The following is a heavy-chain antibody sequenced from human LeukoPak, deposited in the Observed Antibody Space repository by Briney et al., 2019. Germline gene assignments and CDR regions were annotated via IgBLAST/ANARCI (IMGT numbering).Heavy chain of an antibody. CDR1: GGSISSYY. Sequence: PSETLSLTCTVSGGSISSYYWSWIRQPAGKGLGWIGRIYTSGSTNYNPSLKSRVTMSVDTSKNQFSLKLSSVTAADTAVYYCASVPDYYGSGSYFWGGKAGERSYFDYWGQGTLVTVSS. CDR2: IYTSGST. CDR3: ASVPDYYGSGSYFWGGKAGERSYFDY. V-gene: IGHV4-4*07. J-gene: IGHJ4*02. D-gene: IGHD3-10*01.